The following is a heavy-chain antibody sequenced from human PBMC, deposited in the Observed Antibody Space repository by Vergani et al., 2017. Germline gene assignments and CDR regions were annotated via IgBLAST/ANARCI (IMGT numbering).Heavy chain of an antibody. CDR3: ASCGGAYSSSEDWFDP. J-gene: IGHJ5*02. Sequence: EVQLVESGGGLVKPGGSLRLSCAASGFTFSSYSMNWVRQAPGKGLEWVSSISSSSSYIYYADSVKGRFTISRDNAKNSLYLQMNSLRAEDTAVYYCASCGGAYSSSEDWFDPWGQGTLVTVSS. V-gene: IGHV3-21*04. CDR1: GFTFSSYS. D-gene: IGHD6-6*01. CDR2: ISSSSSYI.